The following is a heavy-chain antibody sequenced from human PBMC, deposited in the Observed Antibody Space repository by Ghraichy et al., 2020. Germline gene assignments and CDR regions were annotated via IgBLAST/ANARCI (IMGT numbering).Heavy chain of an antibody. CDR2: IYYSGST. CDR1: GGSVSSGTYY. J-gene: IGHJ4*02. Sequence: SETLSLTCGVSGGSVSSGTYYWNWIRQPPGKGLEWIGCIYYSGSTTHNPSLNSRVTMSVDSSKNQFSLKLSSVTAADTALYYCARGPATAIYFDYWGQGSLVTVSS. V-gene: IGHV4-61*01. D-gene: IGHD2-21*02. CDR3: ARGPATAIYFDY.